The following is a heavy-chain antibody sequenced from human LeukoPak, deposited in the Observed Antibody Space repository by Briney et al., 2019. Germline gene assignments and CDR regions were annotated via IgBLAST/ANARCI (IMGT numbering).Heavy chain of an antibody. V-gene: IGHV4-59*08. CDR1: GXSMNSYY. CDR2: IDDSGST. CDR3: ARRPHSFDI. J-gene: IGHJ3*02. Sequence: SETLSLTCIVSGXSMNSYYWSWIRQPPGKGLEWVGNIDDSGSTNYNPSLKSRVTISVDTSKNQFSLKLSSVTAADTAVYYCARRPHSFDIWGQGTMVTVSS.